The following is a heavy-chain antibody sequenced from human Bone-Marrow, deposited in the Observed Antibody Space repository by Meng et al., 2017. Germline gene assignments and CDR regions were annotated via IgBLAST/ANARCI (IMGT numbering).Heavy chain of an antibody. V-gene: IGHV3-23*01. CDR1: GFTFSNYA. CDR3: AKDMGFRKGFDY. J-gene: IGHJ4*02. CDR2: LRGSGGGT. D-gene: IGHD1-26*01. Sequence: EVQLLESGGDLVQPGGSLRLSCAASGFTFSNYAMSWVRQAPGKGLAWVSTLRGSGGGTDYADSVKGRFTISRDNSKNTLYLQMNSLRAEDTALYYCAKDMGFRKGFDYWGQGTLVTVSS.